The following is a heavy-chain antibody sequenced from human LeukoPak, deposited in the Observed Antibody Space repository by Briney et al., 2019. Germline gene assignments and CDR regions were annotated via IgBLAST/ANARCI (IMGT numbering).Heavy chain of an antibody. CDR1: GGSINNYF. V-gene: IGHV4-59*12. J-gene: IGHJ6*03. CDR3: AREHCSGGSCYSIYYYYYMDV. Sequence: PSETLSLTCTVSGGSINNYFWSWIRQPPGKGLECIAYIYYSDSTNYNPSLKSRVTVSVDTSKNQFSLKLSSVTAADTAVYYCAREHCSGGSCYSIYYYYYMDVWGKGTTVTVSS. D-gene: IGHD2-15*01. CDR2: IYYSDST.